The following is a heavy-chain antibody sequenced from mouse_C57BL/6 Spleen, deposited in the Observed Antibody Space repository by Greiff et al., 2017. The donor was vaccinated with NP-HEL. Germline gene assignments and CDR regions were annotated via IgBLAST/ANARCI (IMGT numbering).Heavy chain of an antibody. J-gene: IGHJ4*01. CDR2: IHPNSGST. CDR1: GYTFTSYW. Sequence: QVQLKESGAELVKPGASVKLSCKASGYTFTSYWMHWVKQRPGQGLEWIGMIHPNSGSTNYNEKFKSKATLTVDKSSSTAYMQLSSLTSEDSAVYYCARFADSYYAMDYWGQGTSVTVSS. CDR3: ARFADSYYAMDY. V-gene: IGHV1-64*01.